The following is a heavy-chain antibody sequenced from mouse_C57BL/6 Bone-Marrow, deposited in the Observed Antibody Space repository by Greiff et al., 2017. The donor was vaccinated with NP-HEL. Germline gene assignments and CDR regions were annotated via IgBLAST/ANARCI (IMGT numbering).Heavy chain of an antibody. Sequence: QVQLQQSGAELARPGASVKLSCKASGYTFTSYGISWVKQRTGQGLEWIGEIYPRSGNTYYNEKFKGKATLTADKSSSTAYMELRSLTSEDSAVYFCARDNYGSSWDFDVWGTGTTVTVSS. J-gene: IGHJ1*03. CDR2: IYPRSGNT. V-gene: IGHV1-81*01. CDR1: GYTFTSYG. CDR3: ARDNYGSSWDFDV. D-gene: IGHD1-1*01.